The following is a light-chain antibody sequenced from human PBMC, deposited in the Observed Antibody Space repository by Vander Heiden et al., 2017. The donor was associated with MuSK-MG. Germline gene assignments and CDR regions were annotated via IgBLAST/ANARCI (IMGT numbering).Light chain of an antibody. CDR3: AAWDDSLSGYV. V-gene: IGLV1-47*01. CDR2: RNS. Sequence: HSVLTQPPSASGTHGQSVTISCAVFRSNIGSTSVPWYQQLPGTAPELLIHRNSQRPSGGPDRISGSKSGTSATLAISGLRSEDEADYYCAAWDDSLSGYVFGTGTRVSVL. CDR1: RSNIGSTS. J-gene: IGLJ1*01.